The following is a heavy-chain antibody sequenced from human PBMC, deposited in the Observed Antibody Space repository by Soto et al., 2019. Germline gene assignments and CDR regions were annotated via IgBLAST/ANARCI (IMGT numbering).Heavy chain of an antibody. CDR2: IYYSGKT. CDR3: ARGESMLPSRPTSPLDF. D-gene: IGHD2-15*01. CDR1: GDTIYSDNYY. J-gene: IGHJ4*02. Sequence: QVQLRESGPGLVKPSQTLSLTCTVSGDTIYSDNYYWTWIRQPPGRGLELIAYIYYSGKTYYNPSHTSRTIISVYTSKNQFSLRLSSVTAADTAVYFCARGESMLPSRPTSPLDFWGQGILVTVSS. V-gene: IGHV4-30-4*01.